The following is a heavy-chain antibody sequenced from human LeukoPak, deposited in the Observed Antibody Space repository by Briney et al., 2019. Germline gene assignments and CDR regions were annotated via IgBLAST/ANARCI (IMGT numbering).Heavy chain of an antibody. J-gene: IGHJ4*02. CDR3: ARARQPYSSSWYSYFDY. V-gene: IGHV4-39*07. Sequence: KPSETLSLTCTVSGGSISSSSYYWGWIRQPPGKGLEWIGSMYYSGSSYYNPSLKSRVTISVDTSKNQFSLKLTSVTAADTAVYYCARARQPYSSSWYSYFDYWGQGTLVTVSS. CDR1: GGSISSSSYY. D-gene: IGHD6-13*01. CDR2: MYYSGSS.